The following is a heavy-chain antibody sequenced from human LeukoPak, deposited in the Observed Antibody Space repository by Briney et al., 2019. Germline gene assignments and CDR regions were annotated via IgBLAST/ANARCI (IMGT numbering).Heavy chain of an antibody. D-gene: IGHD1-26*01. CDR2: ISAYNGHT. CDR1: GYTFTNYG. J-gene: IGHJ6*03. Sequence: GASVTVSCKASGYTFTNYGINWVRQAPGQGLEWMGWISAYNGHTNYAQRLQGRVTMTTDTSTNTAYMELRTLTSDDTAVYFCARDPLSIVGSLYYSYYMDVWGKGTTVTVSS. V-gene: IGHV1-18*01. CDR3: ARDPLSIVGSLYYSYYMDV.